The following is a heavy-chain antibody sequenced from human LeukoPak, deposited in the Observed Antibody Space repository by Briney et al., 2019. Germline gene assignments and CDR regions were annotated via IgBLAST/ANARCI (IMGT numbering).Heavy chain of an antibody. CDR1: GYSISSGYY. V-gene: IGHV4-38-2*02. Sequence: SETLSLTCTVSGYSISSGYYWGWVRQPPGKGLERIGSIFHTGSTYYNPSLKSRVTISVDTSKNQFSLKLTSVTAADTAVYYCAREFTFGGVIGYWGQGTLVTVSS. CDR2: IFHTGST. CDR3: AREFTFGGVIGY. D-gene: IGHD3-16*01. J-gene: IGHJ4*02.